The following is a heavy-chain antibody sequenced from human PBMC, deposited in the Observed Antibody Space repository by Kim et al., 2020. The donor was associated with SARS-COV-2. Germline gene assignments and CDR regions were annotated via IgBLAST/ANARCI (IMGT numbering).Heavy chain of an antibody. Sequence: NYNPSRKSRVTISVDTSKNQFDLKLSSVTAADTAVYYCARDPAAAYYFDYWGQGTLVTVSS. CDR3: ARDPAAAYYFDY. J-gene: IGHJ4*02. V-gene: IGHV4-59*01. D-gene: IGHD6-13*01.